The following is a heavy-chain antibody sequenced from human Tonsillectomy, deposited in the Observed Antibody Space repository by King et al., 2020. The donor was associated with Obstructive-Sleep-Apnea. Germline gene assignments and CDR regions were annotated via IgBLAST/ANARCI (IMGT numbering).Heavy chain of an antibody. V-gene: IGHV1-46*01. D-gene: IGHD3-22*01. CDR1: GYIFTSRY. CDR2: ITPGGGSP. J-gene: IGHJ4*02. CDR3: AGGGDYYDSSGYYDRRSFDN. Sequence: VQLVESGAEVQKPGASVKVSCRTSGYIFTSRYMHWVRQAPGQGLEWMGIITPGGGSPTYAEKFQDRVTMTRDTSTSTVYMELSSLRSEDTAVYYCAGGGDYYDSSGYYDRRSFDNWGQGTLVTVSS.